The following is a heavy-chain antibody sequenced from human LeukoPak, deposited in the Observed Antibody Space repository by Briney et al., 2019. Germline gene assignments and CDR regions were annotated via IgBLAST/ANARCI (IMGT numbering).Heavy chain of an antibody. D-gene: IGHD6-13*01. CDR2: IASDGGKE. Sequence: GGSLRLSCVASGFTFNSYAMHWVRQAPGEGLEWVAVIASDGGKEFYADSVQGRFTISRDNFRNTLYLEMDGLRVEDTAFYYCARALGAAPVNNWLDPRGQGTLVTVSP. J-gene: IGHJ5*02. CDR3: ARALGAAPVNNWLDP. V-gene: IGHV3-30-3*01. CDR1: GFTFNSYA.